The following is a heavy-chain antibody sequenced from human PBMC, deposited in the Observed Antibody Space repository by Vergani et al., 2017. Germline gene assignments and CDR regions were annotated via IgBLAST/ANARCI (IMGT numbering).Heavy chain of an antibody. CDR1: GYTFTGYY. Sequence: QVQLVQSGAEVKKPGASVKVSCKASGYTFTGYYMHWVRQAPGQGLEWMGWINPNSGGTNYAQKFQGWVTMTRDTSISTAYMELSRLRSDDRVVYYCAREERDPYYYDSSGYRYWGQGTLVTVSS. CDR2: INPNSGGT. D-gene: IGHD3-22*01. J-gene: IGHJ4*02. CDR3: AREERDPYYYDSSGYRY. V-gene: IGHV1-2*04.